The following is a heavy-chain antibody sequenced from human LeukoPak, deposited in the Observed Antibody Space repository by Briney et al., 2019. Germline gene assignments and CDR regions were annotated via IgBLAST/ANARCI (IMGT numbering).Heavy chain of an antibody. Sequence: GGSLRLSCAASGFTFSSYGMSWVRQAPGKGLEWVSTITGSGSHTYYADSVKGRFTISRDNSKNTLYLQMNSLRAEDTAVYYCAKGGRTFSTNFDYWGQGTLVTVSS. J-gene: IGHJ4*02. CDR2: ITGSGSHT. D-gene: IGHD1-26*01. V-gene: IGHV3-23*01. CDR1: GFTFSSYG. CDR3: AKGGRTFSTNFDY.